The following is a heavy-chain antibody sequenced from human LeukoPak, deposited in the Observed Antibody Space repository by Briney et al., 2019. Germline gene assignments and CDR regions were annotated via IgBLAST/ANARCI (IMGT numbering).Heavy chain of an antibody. D-gene: IGHD2-15*01. V-gene: IGHV4-59*08. Sequence: SETLSLTCTVSGVYISSYYWSWMRQPPGKGLEWIGYIYYSGSTNYNPSLKSRVTISVDTSKNQFSLKLSSVTAADTAVYYCARRYCSGGTCYGDYWGQGTLVTVSS. CDR3: ARRYCSGGTCYGDY. J-gene: IGHJ4*02. CDR1: GVYISSYY. CDR2: IYYSGST.